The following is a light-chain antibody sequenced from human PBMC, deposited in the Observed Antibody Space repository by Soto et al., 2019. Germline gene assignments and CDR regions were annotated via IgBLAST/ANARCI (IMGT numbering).Light chain of an antibody. CDR1: SSNIGAHYD. CDR2: ANN. J-gene: IGLJ1*01. Sequence: QSVLTQPPSVSGAAGQRVTISCTGSSSNIGAHYDVHWYQQLPGTAPKLLIFANNNRPSGVPDRFSGSKSGTSASLAITGLQAEDEADYYCQSYDSSLSGYVFGTGTKVTVL. V-gene: IGLV1-40*01. CDR3: QSYDSSLSGYV.